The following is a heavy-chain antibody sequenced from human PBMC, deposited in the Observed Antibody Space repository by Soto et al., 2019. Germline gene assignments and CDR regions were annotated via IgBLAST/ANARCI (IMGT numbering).Heavy chain of an antibody. CDR3: VCGGNFFIY. CDR2: MDQDGSET. Sequence: EVQLVESGGGLVQPGGSLRLSCAPSGFTFSTYWMTWVGQPPGKGLEWVANMDQDGSETYYVDSVRGRFTVSRDNAKNSLYLQMNSLRVEDTAVYYCVCGGNFFIYWGQGTLVTVSP. D-gene: IGHD3-16*01. J-gene: IGHJ4*02. CDR1: GFTFSTYW. V-gene: IGHV3-7*01.